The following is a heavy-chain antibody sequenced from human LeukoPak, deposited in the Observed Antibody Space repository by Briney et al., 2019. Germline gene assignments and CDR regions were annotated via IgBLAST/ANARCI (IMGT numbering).Heavy chain of an antibody. Sequence: SETLSLTCTVSGGSISSYYWSWVRQPAGKGLEWIGRIYTSGSTNYNPSLKSRVTMSVDMSKNQFSLKLSSVTAADTAVYYCARAPDYYDSSGYYQQAYYFDYWGQGTLVTVSS. CDR1: GGSISSYY. J-gene: IGHJ4*02. V-gene: IGHV4-4*07. D-gene: IGHD3-22*01. CDR2: IYTSGST. CDR3: ARAPDYYDSSGYYQQAYYFDY.